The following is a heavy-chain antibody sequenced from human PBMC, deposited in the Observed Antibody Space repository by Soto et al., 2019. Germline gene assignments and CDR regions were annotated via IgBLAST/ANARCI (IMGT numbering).Heavy chain of an antibody. CDR1: GYTFTSYV. Sequence: QVQLVQSGAEVKKPGASVKVFCKASGYTFTSYVINWVRQATGQGLEWMVWMNPNSGKTGYAQQFHGRLPMTSNTSRSTAYMELSSLRSEDTAVYYSARTPYGDHVDYSGKATLVTASS. CDR3: ARTPYGDHVDY. CDR2: MNPNSGKT. V-gene: IGHV1-8*01. J-gene: IGHJ4*02. D-gene: IGHD4-17*01.